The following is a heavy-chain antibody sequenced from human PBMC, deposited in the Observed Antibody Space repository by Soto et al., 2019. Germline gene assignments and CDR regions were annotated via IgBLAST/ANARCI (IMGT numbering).Heavy chain of an antibody. CDR1: GYSISSGYY. V-gene: IGHV4-38-2*02. J-gene: IGHJ5*02. CDR3: ALLAGVGVWFGEPYWGANWFDP. Sequence: SETLSLTCTVSGYSISSGYYWGWIRQPPGKGLEWIGSIYHSGSTYYNPSLKSRVTISVDTSKNQFSLTLSSVTAADTAVYYCALLAGVGVWFGEPYWGANWFDPWGQGTLVTVSS. CDR2: IYHSGST. D-gene: IGHD3-10*01.